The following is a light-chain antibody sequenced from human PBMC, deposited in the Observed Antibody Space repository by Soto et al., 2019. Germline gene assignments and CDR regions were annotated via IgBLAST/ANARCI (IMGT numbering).Light chain of an antibody. CDR3: QQYNDWPLT. Sequence: EIVMTQSPATLSVSPGKRATISCRASQSVSRDLAWYQQKPGQAPRLLIYDISTRATGIPTRFSGSGSGTEFTLTISSLQSEDFAVYYCQQYNDWPLTVGGGTKVDIK. CDR2: DIS. J-gene: IGKJ4*01. CDR1: QSVSRD. V-gene: IGKV3D-15*01.